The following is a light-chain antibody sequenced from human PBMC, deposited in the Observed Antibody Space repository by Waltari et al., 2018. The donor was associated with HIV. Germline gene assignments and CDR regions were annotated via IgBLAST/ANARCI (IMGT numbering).Light chain of an antibody. CDR3: SSFSDNNRIV. J-gene: IGLJ1*01. V-gene: IGLV2-8*01. CDR1: SSHVGGYNS. CDR2: AVN. Sequence: QSALPPPPSASGSPGQSVAIPCPGTSSHVGGYNSVSWHQQHPGKAPKLLIYAVNKRPSGVPDRFSGSKSGNTASLTVSGLQVDDEADYYCSSFSDNNRIVFGTGTRVTVL.